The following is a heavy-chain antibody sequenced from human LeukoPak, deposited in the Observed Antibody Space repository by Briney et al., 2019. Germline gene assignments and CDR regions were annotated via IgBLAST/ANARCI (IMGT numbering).Heavy chain of an antibody. CDR3: SRQLSGTGATDY. J-gene: IGHJ4*02. Sequence: GGSLRLSCAASGFTFSSYAMSWVRQAPGRGLEWVSNIGGSDDSTFYGDSVKGRFTISRDNSKNTLYLQMSYLGVEDTALYYCSRQLSGTGATDYWGQGTLVTVSS. CDR1: GFTFSSYA. V-gene: IGHV3-23*01. D-gene: IGHD1-1*01. CDR2: IGGSDDST.